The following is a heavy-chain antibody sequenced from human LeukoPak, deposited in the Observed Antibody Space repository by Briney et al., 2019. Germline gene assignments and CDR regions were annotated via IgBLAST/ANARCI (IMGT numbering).Heavy chain of an antibody. CDR1: GYTFTGYF. D-gene: IGHD5-12*01. J-gene: IGHJ4*02. Sequence: ASVKVSCKASGYTFTGYFMHWVRQAPGQGLEWMGWINPNSGGTNYAQKFRGRVTMTRDTSIRTAYMELSRLRSDDTAVYYCARSLGYEYSTDYWGQGTLVTVSS. V-gene: IGHV1-2*02. CDR2: INPNSGGT. CDR3: ARSLGYEYSTDY.